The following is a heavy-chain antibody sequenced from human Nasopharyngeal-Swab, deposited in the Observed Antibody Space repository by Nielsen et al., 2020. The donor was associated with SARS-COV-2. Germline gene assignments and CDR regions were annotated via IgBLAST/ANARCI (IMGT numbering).Heavy chain of an antibody. D-gene: IGHD3-10*01. J-gene: IGHJ6*02. CDR1: GGSFSGYY. V-gene: IGHV4-34*01. Sequence: SQTLSLTCAVSGGSFSGYYWSWIRQPPGKGLEWIGEINHSGSTNYNPSLKSRVTISVDTSKNQFSLKLSSVTAADTAVYYCARDTPPTNYDGSGSSQPYYYYYGMDVWGQGTTVTVSS. CDR3: ARDTPPTNYDGSGSSQPYYYYYGMDV. CDR2: INHSGST.